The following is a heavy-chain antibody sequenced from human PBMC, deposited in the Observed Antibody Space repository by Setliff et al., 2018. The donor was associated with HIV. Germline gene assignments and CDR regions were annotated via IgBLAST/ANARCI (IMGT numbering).Heavy chain of an antibody. CDR3: AREHFWSGYYSYDAFDI. CDR2: IYSSGST. CDR1: GGSISGYY. V-gene: IGHV4-4*09. J-gene: IGHJ3*02. D-gene: IGHD3-3*02. Sequence: SETLSLTCSVSGGSISGYYWTWIRQPPGKGLEWIGYIYSSGSTNYNPSLKSRVTISVDTSKNQFSLKLSSVTAADTTVYYCAREHFWSGYYSYDAFDIWGQGTMVTVSS.